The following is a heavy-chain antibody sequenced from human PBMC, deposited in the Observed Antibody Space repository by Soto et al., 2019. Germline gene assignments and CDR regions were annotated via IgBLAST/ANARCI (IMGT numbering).Heavy chain of an antibody. CDR1: GYTLSRYA. CDR2: ITGDTHEA. CDR3: ARDRPTDH. V-gene: IGHV1-18*01. Sequence: QVQLVQSGAEVKKPGASVTVSCKASGYTLSRYAMSWLRQAPGQGLEWMGWITGDTHEAIYAQKFQCRVVLTRDRSTSTAYMELRSLTYDDTAVYYWARDRPTDHWGQGTLVTVAS. J-gene: IGHJ5*02.